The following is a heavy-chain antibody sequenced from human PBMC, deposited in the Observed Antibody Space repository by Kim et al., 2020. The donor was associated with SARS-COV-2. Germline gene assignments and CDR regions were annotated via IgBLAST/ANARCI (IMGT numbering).Heavy chain of an antibody. J-gene: IGHJ3*02. CDR2: IWYDGSNK. CDR1: GFTFSSYG. V-gene: IGHV3-33*01. Sequence: GGSLRLSCAASGFTFSSYGMHWVRQAPGKGLEWVAVIWYDGSNKYYADSVKGRFTISRDNSKNTLYLQMNSLRAEDTAVYYCAGFPSLSRWLDDAFDIWGQGTMVTVSS. D-gene: IGHD6-19*01. CDR3: AGFPSLSRWLDDAFDI.